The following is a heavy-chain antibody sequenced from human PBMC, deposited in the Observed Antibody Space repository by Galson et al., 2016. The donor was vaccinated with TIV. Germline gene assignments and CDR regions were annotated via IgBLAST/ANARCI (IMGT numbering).Heavy chain of an antibody. Sequence: QSGAEVKKPGESLKISCKGSGYTFSHYWIGWVRQMPGKGLEWLGIIYPRDSTTRYSPAFQGQVTISADTSISTAYLQRSSLKASDTARYYCVRKGNWNYLFDYWGPGTLVTVSS. CDR3: VRKGNWNYLFDY. CDR1: GYTFSHYW. D-gene: IGHD1-7*01. V-gene: IGHV5-51*03. CDR2: IYPRDSTT. J-gene: IGHJ4*02.